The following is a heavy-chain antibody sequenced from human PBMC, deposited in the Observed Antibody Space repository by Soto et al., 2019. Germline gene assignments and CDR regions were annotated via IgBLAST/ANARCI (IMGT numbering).Heavy chain of an antibody. D-gene: IGHD2-15*01. V-gene: IGHV4-4*02. J-gene: IGHJ4*02. CDR3: ATLPPRIVVVVLPIPS. CDR1: GGSISSTNW. Sequence: QVQLQQSGPRLARPSGTLSLTCVVSGGSISSTNWWTWVRQTPGKGLEWIGEVYHTGSTKYNPSLQDRVTIALDKSNHPFSLTLTSVTAADTAVYYCATLPPRIVVVVLPIPSWGQGTLVTVSS. CDR2: VYHTGST.